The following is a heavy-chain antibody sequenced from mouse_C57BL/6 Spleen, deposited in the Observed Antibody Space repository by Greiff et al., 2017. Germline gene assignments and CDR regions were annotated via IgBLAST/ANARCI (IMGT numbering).Heavy chain of an antibody. CDR2: IDPSDSYT. J-gene: IGHJ2*01. CDR1: GYTFTSYW. CDR3: ARGCNWDVGNFDY. Sequence: QVQLKQPGAELVKPGASVKLSCKASGYTFTSYWMQWVKQRPGQGLEWIGEIDPSDSYTNYNQKFKGKATLTVDTSSSTAYMQLSSLTSEDSAVXYCARGCNWDVGNFDYWGQGTTLTVSS. D-gene: IGHD4-1*01. V-gene: IGHV1-50*01.